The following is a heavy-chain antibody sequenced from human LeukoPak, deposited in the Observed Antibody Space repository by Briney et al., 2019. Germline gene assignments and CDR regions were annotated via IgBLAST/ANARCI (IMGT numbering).Heavy chain of an antibody. CDR3: AKDVNYSPSGTFDY. CDR2: ISWNSGRM. V-gene: IGHV3-9*03. J-gene: IGHJ4*02. CDR1: GFTFDDYA. D-gene: IGHD3-10*01. Sequence: PGGSLRLSCAASGFTFDDYARHWVRQAPGKGLEWVSSISWNSGRMDYADSVKGRFTISRDNAKNSLYLQMNSLRVEDMAVYYCAKDVNYSPSGTFDYWGQGTLVTVSS.